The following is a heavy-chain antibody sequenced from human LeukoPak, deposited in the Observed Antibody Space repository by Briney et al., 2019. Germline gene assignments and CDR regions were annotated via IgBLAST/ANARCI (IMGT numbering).Heavy chain of an antibody. D-gene: IGHD5-24*01. CDR1: GYSFTNYW. CDR2: IYPGDSDT. Sequence: GESLKISCKGSGYSFTNYWIGWVRQMAGKGLVWVGIIYPGDSDTRYSPSFQGQVTMSADKSFSTAYLQWSSLEASDTAMYCCARAVEMATKRGYFHQWGQGTLVTVSS. CDR3: ARAVEMATKRGYFHQ. J-gene: IGHJ4*02. V-gene: IGHV5-51*01.